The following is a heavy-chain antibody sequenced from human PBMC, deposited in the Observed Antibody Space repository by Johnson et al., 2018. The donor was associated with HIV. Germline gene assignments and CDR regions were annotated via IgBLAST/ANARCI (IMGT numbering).Heavy chain of an antibody. D-gene: IGHD5-12*01. J-gene: IGHJ3*02. CDR2: IYSGGTT. CDR3: ASLYSGYDNDAFDI. CDR1: GFTVSSNY. Sequence: EVQLVESGGGLIQPGGSLRLSCAVSGFTVSSNYMSWVRQAPGKGLEWVSGIYSGGTTNYADSVKGRFTISRDNSKNSLYLQMNSLRAEDTAVYYCASLYSGYDNDAFDIWGQGTMVTVSS. V-gene: IGHV3-66*03.